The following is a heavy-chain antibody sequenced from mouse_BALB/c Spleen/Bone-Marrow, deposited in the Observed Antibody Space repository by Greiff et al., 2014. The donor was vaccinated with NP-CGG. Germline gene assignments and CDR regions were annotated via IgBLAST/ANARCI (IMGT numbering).Heavy chain of an antibody. CDR3: ATYGYSYWYFDV. CDR2: IDPYYGGT. CDR1: GYSFTGYN. D-gene: IGHD1-1*01. J-gene: IGHJ1*01. Sequence: EVQLQESGPELEKPGASVKISCKASGYSFTGYNMNWVKQSNGKSLEWIGNIDPYYGGTSYNQKFKGKATLTVDKSSSTAYMQLKSLTSEDSAVYYCATYGYSYWYFDVWGAGTTVTVSS. V-gene: IGHV1-39*01.